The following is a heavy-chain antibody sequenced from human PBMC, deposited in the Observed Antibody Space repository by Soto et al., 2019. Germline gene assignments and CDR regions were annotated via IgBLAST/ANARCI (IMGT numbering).Heavy chain of an antibody. CDR2: TYYRSKWYN. CDR3: AREGRWYSSGWYLGTDHRDGMDV. J-gene: IGHJ6*02. V-gene: IGHV6-1*01. D-gene: IGHD6-19*01. Sequence: SQTLSLTCAISGDSVSSNSAAWNWIRQSPSRGLEWLGRTYYRSKWYNDYAVSVKSRITINPDTSKNQFSLQLNSVTPEDTAVYYCAREGRWYSSGWYLGTDHRDGMDVWGQGTTVTVSS. CDR1: GDSVSSNSAA.